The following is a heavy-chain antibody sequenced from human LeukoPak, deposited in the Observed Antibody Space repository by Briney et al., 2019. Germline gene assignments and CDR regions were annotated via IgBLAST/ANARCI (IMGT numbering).Heavy chain of an antibody. D-gene: IGHD6-19*01. CDR1: GFTFSGYA. J-gene: IGHJ4*02. CDR2: ISGSGGRT. V-gene: IGHV3-23*01. CDR3: AKDLGSQYSSGWYYFDY. Sequence: GGSLRLSCAASGFTFSGYAMNWVRQAPGKGLEWVSGISGSGGRTYYADSVKGRLTISRDNSKNTLYLQMNSLRAEDTAVYYCAKDLGSQYSSGWYYFDYWGQGTLVTVSS.